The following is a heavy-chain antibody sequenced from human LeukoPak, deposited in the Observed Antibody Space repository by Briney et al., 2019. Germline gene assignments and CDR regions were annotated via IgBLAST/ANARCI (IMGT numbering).Heavy chain of an antibody. J-gene: IGHJ2*01. CDR1: GGSFSGYY. CDR3: ARRRVVVVAATVPSLKRYWYFDL. Sequence: SETLSLTCAVYGGSFSGYYWSWIRQPPGKGLEWIGEINHSGSTNYNPSLKSRVTISVDTSKNQFSLKLSSVTAADTAVYYCARRRVVVVAATVPSLKRYWYFDLWGRGTLVTVSS. CDR2: INHSGST. V-gene: IGHV4-34*01. D-gene: IGHD2-15*01.